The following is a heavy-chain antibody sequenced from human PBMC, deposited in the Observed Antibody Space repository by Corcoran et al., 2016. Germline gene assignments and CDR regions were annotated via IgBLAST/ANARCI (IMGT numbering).Heavy chain of an antibody. CDR3: ARDGNWNYVGYGMDV. D-gene: IGHD1-7*01. CDR2: IYYSGST. V-gene: IGHV4-39*07. CDR1: GGSISSSSYY. Sequence: QLQLQESGPGLVKPSETLSLTCTVSGGSISSSSYYWGWIRQPPGKGLEWIGSIYYSGSTYYNPSLKSRVTISVDTSKNQFSLKLSSVTAADTAVYYCARDGNWNYVGYGMDVWGQETTVTVSS. J-gene: IGHJ6*02.